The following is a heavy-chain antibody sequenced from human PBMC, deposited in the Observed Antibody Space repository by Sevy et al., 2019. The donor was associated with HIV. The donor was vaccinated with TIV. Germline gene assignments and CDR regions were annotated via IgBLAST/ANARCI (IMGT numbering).Heavy chain of an antibody. CDR3: ASGGGIGYFDY. CDR2: IYYSGST. J-gene: IGHJ4*02. CDR1: GGSISSSSYY. D-gene: IGHD3-16*01. Sequence: SETLSLTCTVSGGSISSSSYYWGWIRQPPGKGLEWIGRIYYSGSTYYNPSLKSRVTISVDTSKNQFSLKLSSVTAADTAVYYCASGGGIGYFDYWGQGTLVTVSS. V-gene: IGHV4-39*01.